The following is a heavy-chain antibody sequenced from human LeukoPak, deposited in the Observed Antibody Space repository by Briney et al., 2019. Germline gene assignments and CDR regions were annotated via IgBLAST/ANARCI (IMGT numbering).Heavy chain of an antibody. J-gene: IGHJ5*02. CDR2: IYYSGST. D-gene: IGHD3-9*01. Sequence: SETLSLTCTVSGGSISSSSYYWGWIRQPPGKGLEWIGSIYYSGSTYYNPSLKSRVTISVDTSKNQFSLKLSSVTAADTAVYYCARRYGYYDILTGYYLNWFDPWGQGTLVTVSS. CDR1: GGSISSSSYY. V-gene: IGHV4-39*01. CDR3: ARRYGYYDILTGYYLNWFDP.